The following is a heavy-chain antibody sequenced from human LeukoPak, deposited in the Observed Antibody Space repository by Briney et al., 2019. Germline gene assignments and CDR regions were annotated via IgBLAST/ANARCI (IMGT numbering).Heavy chain of an antibody. CDR1: GFTFSSYA. CDR3: AKDPTYYYDSSGHDAFDI. V-gene: IGHV3-23*01. Sequence: PGGSLRLSCAASGFTFSSYAMSWVRQAPGKWLEWVSTISGSGGSTYYADSVKGRFTISRDNSKNTLYLQMNSLRAEDTAVYYCAKDPTYYYDSSGHDAFDIWGQGTMVTVSS. D-gene: IGHD3-22*01. J-gene: IGHJ3*02. CDR2: ISGSGGST.